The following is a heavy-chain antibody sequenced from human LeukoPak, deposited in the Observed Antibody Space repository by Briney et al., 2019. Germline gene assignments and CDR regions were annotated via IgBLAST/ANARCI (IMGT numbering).Heavy chain of an antibody. CDR2: IYYTGRT. D-gene: IGHD6-13*01. CDR3: AQSLGSSNWVGNWFDP. Sequence: SETLSLTCTVSGGSISSSSHSWGWIRQPPGKGLEWTGSIYYTGRTYYNPSLKSRVTISVDTSKNQFSLKLSSVTAADTAVYYCAQSLGSSNWVGNWFDPWGQGTLVTVSS. J-gene: IGHJ5*02. V-gene: IGHV4-39*01. CDR1: GGSISSSSHS.